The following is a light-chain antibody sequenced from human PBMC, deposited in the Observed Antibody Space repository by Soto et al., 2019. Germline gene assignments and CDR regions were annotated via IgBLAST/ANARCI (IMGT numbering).Light chain of an antibody. J-gene: IGKJ5*01. CDR3: MQARRPLKLT. CDR2: LGS. Sequence: DVVMTQYPLSLPVTPGEPSSISCRSSQSLLHTNGYNYLDWYLQKPGQSPQLLIYLGSNRASGVPDRFSGSGSGTYFTLNISRVEPEDIGVYYCMQARRPLKLTFSQGTRLEIK. CDR1: QSLLHTNGYNY. V-gene: IGKV2-28*01.